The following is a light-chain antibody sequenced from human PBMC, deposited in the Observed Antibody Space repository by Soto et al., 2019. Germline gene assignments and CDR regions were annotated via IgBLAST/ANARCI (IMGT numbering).Light chain of an antibody. V-gene: IGLV2-14*03. J-gene: IGLJ1*01. CDR1: SSDVGADNY. CDR3: SSFTTSDTYV. CDR2: DVT. Sequence: QSALTQPASVSGSPGQSIAISCTGTSSDVGADNYVCWYQQHPGKAPKLMIYDVTNRPSGISDRFSGSKSGNTASLTISGLQAEDEADYYCSSFTTSDTYVFGTGTKLTVL.